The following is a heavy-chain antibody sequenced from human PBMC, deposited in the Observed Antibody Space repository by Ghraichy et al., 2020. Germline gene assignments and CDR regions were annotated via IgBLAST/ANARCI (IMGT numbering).Heavy chain of an antibody. CDR3: ARGGRGWFGP. V-gene: IGHV3-21*01. CDR1: GFSFSSYS. CDR2: ISSGSSPSLNYM. Sequence: GGSLRLSCAASGFSFSSYSMDWVRQAPGKGLEWVSSISSGSSPSLNYMYYGDSVKGRFTISRDNVRNSLHLQMDSLRAEDTAVYYCARGGRGWFGPWGQGTLVTVSS. J-gene: IGHJ5*02.